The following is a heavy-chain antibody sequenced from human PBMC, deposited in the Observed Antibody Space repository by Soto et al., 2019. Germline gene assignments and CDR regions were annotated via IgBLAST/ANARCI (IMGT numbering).Heavy chain of an antibody. CDR1: GDSVSSSDFY. J-gene: IGHJ6*02. V-gene: IGHV4-61*08. CDR3: ANEGLGYCSSTSCRADYGMDV. Sequence: SETLSLTCAVSGDSVSSSDFYWTWIRQPPVKPLEWIGYVYSTGTTNYSPSLKSRVDMSVDTSENQFSLKVRSVTAADAAVYYCANEGLGYCSSTSCRADYGMDVWGQGTTVTVSS. D-gene: IGHD2-2*01. CDR2: VYSTGTT.